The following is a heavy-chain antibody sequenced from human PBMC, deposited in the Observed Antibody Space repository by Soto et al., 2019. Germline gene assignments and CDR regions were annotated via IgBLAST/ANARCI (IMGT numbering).Heavy chain of an antibody. D-gene: IGHD4-17*01. CDR1: GGSISSYY. V-gene: IGHV4-4*07. CDR2: IYTSGST. CDR3: AREDYGDYGGDYYYYYGMDV. J-gene: IGHJ6*02. Sequence: SETLSLTCTVSGGSISSYYWSWIRQPAGKGLEWIGRIYTSGSTNYNPSLKSRVTMSVDTSKNQFSLKLSSVTAADTAVYYCAREDYGDYGGDYYYYYGMDVWGQGTTVNVSS.